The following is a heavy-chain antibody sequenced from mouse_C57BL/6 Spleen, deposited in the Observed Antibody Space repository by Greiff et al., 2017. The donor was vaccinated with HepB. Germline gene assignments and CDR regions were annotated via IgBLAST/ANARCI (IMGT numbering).Heavy chain of an antibody. CDR3: TREGATVVATHFDY. D-gene: IGHD1-1*01. J-gene: IGHJ2*01. CDR1: GYTFTDYE. CDR2: IDPETGGT. Sequence: VQRVESGAELVRPGASVTLSCKASGYTFTDYEMHWVKQTPVHGLEWIGAIDPETGGTAYNQKFKGKAILTADKSSSTAYMELRSLTSEDSAVYYCTREGATVVATHFDYWGQGTTLTVSS. V-gene: IGHV1-15*01.